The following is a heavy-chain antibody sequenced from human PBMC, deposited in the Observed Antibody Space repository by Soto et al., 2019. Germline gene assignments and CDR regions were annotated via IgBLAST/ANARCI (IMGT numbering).Heavy chain of an antibody. CDR3: AREGGYRSGDNCPLDY. CDR1: GFTFSDFY. V-gene: IGHV3-11*01. CDR2: ITISGGTI. Sequence: QVQLVESGGGLVKPGGSLRLSCAASGFTFSDFYMSWVRQAPGKGLEWISHITISGGTIYFADSVKGRFTISRDNAKNSLNLQMNSLRAEDTAVYYCAREGGYRSGDNCPLDYWGQGTLVTVSS. J-gene: IGHJ4*02. D-gene: IGHD2-15*01.